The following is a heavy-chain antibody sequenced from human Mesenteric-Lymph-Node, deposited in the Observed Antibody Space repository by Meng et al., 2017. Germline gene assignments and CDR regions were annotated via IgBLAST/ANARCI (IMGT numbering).Heavy chain of an antibody. Sequence: ASVKVSCKASGYTFTGYYMHWVRQAPGQGLEWMGWINPNSGGTNYAQKFQGRVTMTRDTSISTAYMELSRLRSDDTAVYYCARESADRWELLQSNYFDYWGQGTLVTVSS. CDR3: ARESADRWELLQSNYFDY. D-gene: IGHD1-26*01. V-gene: IGHV1-2*02. J-gene: IGHJ4*02. CDR2: INPNSGGT. CDR1: GYTFTGYY.